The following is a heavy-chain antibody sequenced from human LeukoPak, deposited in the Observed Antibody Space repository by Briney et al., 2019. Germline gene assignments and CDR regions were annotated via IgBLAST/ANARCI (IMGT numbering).Heavy chain of an antibody. CDR1: GFSFSTHA. Sequence: GSLRLSCAASGFSFSTHAMSWVRQAPGKGLEWVSTIYYSGGNTYSADSVKGRFTIPRDNAKNMLYLQMNSLRAEDTAIYYCAKDQGQAVVPRRFDYWGQGTLVTVSS. CDR2: IYYSGGNT. CDR3: AKDQGQAVVPRRFDY. D-gene: IGHD4-23*01. J-gene: IGHJ4*02. V-gene: IGHV3-23*01.